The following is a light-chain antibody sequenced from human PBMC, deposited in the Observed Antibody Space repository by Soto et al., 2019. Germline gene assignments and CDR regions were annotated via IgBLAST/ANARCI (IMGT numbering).Light chain of an antibody. CDR1: SSDVGGYNY. CDR2: XVS. Sequence: QSALTQPPSASGSPGQSVTISCTGTSSDVGGYNYVSWYQQHPGKAPKLMIYXVSKRPSGVPDRFSGSKSGNTASLTVSGLQAEDEADYYCSSYAGSKTLFGGGTKLTVL. V-gene: IGLV2-8*01. J-gene: IGLJ2*01. CDR3: SSYAGSKTL.